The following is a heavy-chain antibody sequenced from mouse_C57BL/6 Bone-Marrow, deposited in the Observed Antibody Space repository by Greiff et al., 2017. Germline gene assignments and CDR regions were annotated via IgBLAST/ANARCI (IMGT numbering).Heavy chain of an antibody. CDR3: ASTYGSSYWDYFDY. J-gene: IGHJ2*01. V-gene: IGHV3-6*01. CDR1: GYSITSGYY. D-gene: IGHD1-1*01. CDR2: ISYDGSN. Sequence: ESGPGLVKPSQSLSLTCSVTGYSITSGYYWNWIRQFPGNKLEWMGYISYDGSNNYNPSLKNRISITRDTSKNQFFLKLNSVTTEDTATYYCASTYGSSYWDYFDYWGQGTTLTVSS.